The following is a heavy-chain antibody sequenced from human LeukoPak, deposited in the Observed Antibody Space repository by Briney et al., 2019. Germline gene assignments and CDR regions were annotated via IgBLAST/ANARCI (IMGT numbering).Heavy chain of an antibody. D-gene: IGHD2-15*01. CDR2: VYFGGST. J-gene: IGHJ4*02. V-gene: IGHV4-39*01. CDR1: GGSIVSSDCY. CDR3: ARLGSSLPFDY. Sequence: SETLSLTCTVSGGSIVSSDCYWGWIRQPPGKGLEWIGNVYFGGSTYYNPSLKSRVTISVDTSKNQFSLKLSSVTATDTAVYYCARLGSSLPFDYWGQGTLVTVSS.